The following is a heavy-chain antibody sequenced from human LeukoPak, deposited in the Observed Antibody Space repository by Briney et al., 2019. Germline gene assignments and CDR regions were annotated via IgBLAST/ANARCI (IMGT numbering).Heavy chain of an antibody. CDR3: ARDGDYGTGSYYRGCIDS. D-gene: IGHD3-10*01. CDR1: GYSFTAFY. V-gene: IGHV1-2*02. CDR2: IPPRRGDT. J-gene: IGHJ4*02. Sequence: ASVKVSCKTSGYSFTAFYIHWVRQAPGQGLEWMGWIPPRRGDTNSAQKFQGRVTMTRDTSISTAYLDLSLRSDGTAVYYCARDGDYGTGSYYRGCIDSWGQGTPVTVSP.